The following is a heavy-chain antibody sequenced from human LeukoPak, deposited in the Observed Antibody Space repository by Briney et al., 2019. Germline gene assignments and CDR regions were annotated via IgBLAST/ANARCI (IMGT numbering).Heavy chain of an antibody. J-gene: IGHJ4*02. CDR1: GFTFSSFA. CDR2: ISDGGDYT. V-gene: IGHV3-23*01. Sequence: GGSLRLSCAASGFTFSSFAMSWVRQAPGRGLEWVSTISDGGDYTSYADSVKGRFAISRDNSKNTLFLQVTTLRGADTAVYYCARRNNFDRSGSSYFDHWGQGTLVTVSS. CDR3: ARRNNFDRSGSSYFDH. D-gene: IGHD3-22*01.